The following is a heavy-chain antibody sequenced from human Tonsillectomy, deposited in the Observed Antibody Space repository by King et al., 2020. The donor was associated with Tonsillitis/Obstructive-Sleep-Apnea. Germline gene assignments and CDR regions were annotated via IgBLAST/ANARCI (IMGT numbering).Heavy chain of an antibody. CDR2: IYYTGST. D-gene: IGHD2-21*01. CDR1: SGSLSSSSNY. Sequence: LQLQESGPGLVKPSETLSLTCTVSSGSLSSSSNYWGWIRQPPGKGLEWIGSIYYTGSTYYNPSLKSRVTLSVDTSKNHFSLKLTSVTAADTAVYYCARHDGPYCGGDCYFGTDYWGQGTLVTVSS. V-gene: IGHV4-39*01. J-gene: IGHJ4*02. CDR3: ARHDGPYCGGDCYFGTDY.